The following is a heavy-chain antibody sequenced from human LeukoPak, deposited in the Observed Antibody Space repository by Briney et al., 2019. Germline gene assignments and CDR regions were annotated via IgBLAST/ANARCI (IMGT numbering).Heavy chain of an antibody. D-gene: IGHD3-16*01. J-gene: IGHJ4*02. CDR1: GFTFSSYW. CDR3: ARGWGYFDY. V-gene: IGHV3-7*04. Sequence: GGSLRLSCGASGFTFSSYWMDWVRQAPGKGLEWVANIEKYGSEKYYVDSVKGRFTISRDNAKNPLYLQMNSLRAEDTAVYYCARGWGYFDYWGQGILVTVSS. CDR2: IEKYGSEK.